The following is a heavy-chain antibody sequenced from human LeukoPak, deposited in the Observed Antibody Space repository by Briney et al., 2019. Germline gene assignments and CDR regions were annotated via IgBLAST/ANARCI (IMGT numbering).Heavy chain of an antibody. Sequence: GGSLSLSCAASGFTFSSYAMNWVRQAPGKGLQWVSAISGSGGSTYYADSVKGRFTIPSDNSKNTLYLQMNSLTAEDTAVYYCERDRGAGVGAFDIWGQGSNVSVCS. J-gene: IGHJ3*02. CDR1: GFTFSSYA. CDR3: ERDRGAGVGAFDI. D-gene: IGHD3-10*01. V-gene: IGHV3-23*01. CDR2: ISGSGGST.